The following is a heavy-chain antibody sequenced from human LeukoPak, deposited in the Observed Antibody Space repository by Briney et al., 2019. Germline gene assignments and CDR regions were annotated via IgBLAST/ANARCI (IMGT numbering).Heavy chain of an antibody. CDR3: AIGTLIVGATSPFDY. J-gene: IGHJ4*02. V-gene: IGHV1-69*04. CDR1: GGTFSSYA. CDR2: IIPIFGIA. D-gene: IGHD1-26*01. Sequence: SVKVSCKASGGTFSSYAISWVRQAPGQGLEWMGRIIPIFGIANYAQKFQGRVTITADISTSTAYMELSSLRSEDTAVYYCAIGTLIVGATSPFDYWGQGTLVTVSS.